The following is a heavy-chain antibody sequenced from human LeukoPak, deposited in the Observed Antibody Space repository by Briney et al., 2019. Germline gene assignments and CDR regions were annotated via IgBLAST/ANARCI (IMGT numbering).Heavy chain of an antibody. Sequence: GGSLRLSCAASGFTFSDYYMSWIRQAPGKGLEWVSVIYSGGSTYYADSVKGRFTISRDNSKNTLYLQMNSLRAEDTAVYYCASFIAAAGTRDYWGQGTLVTVSS. CDR1: GFTFSDYY. CDR3: ASFIAAAGTRDY. CDR2: IYSGGST. J-gene: IGHJ4*02. V-gene: IGHV3-53*01. D-gene: IGHD6-13*01.